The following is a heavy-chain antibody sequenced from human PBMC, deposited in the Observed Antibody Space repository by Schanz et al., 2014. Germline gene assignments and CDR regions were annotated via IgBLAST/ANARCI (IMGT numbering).Heavy chain of an antibody. V-gene: IGHV1-69*02. CDR1: GGTFSSYT. J-gene: IGHJ4*02. D-gene: IGHD4-17*01. CDR3: ARGYGDAPTDI. CDR2: IIPILGIA. Sequence: QVQLVQSGAEVKKPGSSVKVSCKASGGTFSSYTISWVRQAPGQGLEWMGRIIPILGIANYAQNFQGRVAITADKSTSTTDMELSSLRSEDTVVYYCARGYGDAPTDIWGQGTLVTVSS.